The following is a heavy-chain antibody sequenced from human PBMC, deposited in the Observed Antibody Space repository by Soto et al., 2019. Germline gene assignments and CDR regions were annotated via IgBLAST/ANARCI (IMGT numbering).Heavy chain of an antibody. CDR3: ARQRYCGGDCQNYYYYGMDV. J-gene: IGHJ6*02. CDR2: IYPGDSDT. D-gene: IGHD2-21*02. CDR1: GYSFSSYW. Sequence: PGESLKISCKGSGYSFSSYWIGWVRQMPGKGLEWMGIIYPGDSDTKYSPSFQGQVTISADKSFSTAYLQWSSLKASDTAMYYCARQRYCGGDCQNYYYYGMDVWGQGTTVTVSS. V-gene: IGHV5-51*01.